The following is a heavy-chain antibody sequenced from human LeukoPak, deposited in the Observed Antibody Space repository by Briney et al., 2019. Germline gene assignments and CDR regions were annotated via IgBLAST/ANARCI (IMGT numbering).Heavy chain of an antibody. V-gene: IGHV1-2*06. CDR2: INPNSGDT. Sequence: ASVKVSCKAFGYTFTGYHMHWVRQAPGQGLEWMGRINPNSGDTNYAQKFQGRVTMTRDTSISTAYMELSRLRSDDTAVYYCARDYCSSTSCLFDCWGQGTLVTVSS. J-gene: IGHJ4*02. CDR1: GYTFTGYH. D-gene: IGHD2-2*01. CDR3: ARDYCSSTSCLFDC.